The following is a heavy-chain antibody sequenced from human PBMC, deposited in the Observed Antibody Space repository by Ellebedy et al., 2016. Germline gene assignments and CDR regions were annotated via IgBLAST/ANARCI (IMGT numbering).Heavy chain of an antibody. Sequence: ASVKVSCKTSGYTFTSYDLNWVRQATGQGLEWLGWMNPNSGKTAYAQKFQGRVTLTRHTSLSTAYMELRSLRSDDTAVYYCARDITMVRGLTLGYWGQGTLVTVSS. CDR1: GYTFTSYD. D-gene: IGHD3-10*01. J-gene: IGHJ4*02. CDR3: ARDITMVRGLTLGY. V-gene: IGHV1-8*01. CDR2: MNPNSGKT.